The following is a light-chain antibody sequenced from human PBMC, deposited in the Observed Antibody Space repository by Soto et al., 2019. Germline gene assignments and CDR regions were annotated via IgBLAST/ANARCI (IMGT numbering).Light chain of an antibody. CDR3: QQYNNWPPGT. CDR2: GAS. V-gene: IGKV3-15*01. J-gene: IGKJ1*01. Sequence: IVLTQSPATLSLSPGERATLSCGASQSVSSNLAWYQKKPGQAPRLLIYGASTRATGIPARFSGSGSGTEFTLTISSLQSEDFAVYYCQQYNNWPPGTFGQGTKVDIK. CDR1: QSVSSN.